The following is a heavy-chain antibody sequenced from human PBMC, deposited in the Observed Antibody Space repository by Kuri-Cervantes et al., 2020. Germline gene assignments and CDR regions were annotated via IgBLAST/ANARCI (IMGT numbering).Heavy chain of an antibody. V-gene: IGHV3-74*01. CDR1: GFTFSSYW. D-gene: IGHD2-15*01. CDR3: AREQLYCSGGSCYLGMDV. CDR2: INNDGRST. J-gene: IGHJ6*02. Sequence: GGSLRLSCAASGFTFSSYWMHWVRQAPGKGPVWVSRINNDGRSTSYADSVKGRFTISRDNAKNSLYLQMNSLRAEDTAVYYCAREQLYCSGGSCYLGMDVWGQGTTVTVSS.